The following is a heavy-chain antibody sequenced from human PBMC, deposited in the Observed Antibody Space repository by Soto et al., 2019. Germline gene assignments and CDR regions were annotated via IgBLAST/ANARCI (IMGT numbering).Heavy chain of an antibody. D-gene: IGHD6-6*01. Sequence: PSETLSLTCTVSGGSISSYYWSWIRQPPGKGLEWIGYIYYSGSTNYNPSLESRVTISVDTSKNQFSLKLSSVTAADTAVYYCARSLATRGGNWFDPWGQGTLVTVSS. J-gene: IGHJ5*02. CDR1: GGSISSYY. CDR3: ARSLATRGGNWFDP. V-gene: IGHV4-59*01. CDR2: IYYSGST.